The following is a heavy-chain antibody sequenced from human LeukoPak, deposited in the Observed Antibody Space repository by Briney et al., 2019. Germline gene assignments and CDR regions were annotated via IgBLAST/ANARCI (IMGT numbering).Heavy chain of an antibody. Sequence: GGSLRLSCAASGFTFSSYAMSWVRQAPGKGLEWVSAISGSGGSTYYADSVKGRFTISRDNSKNTLYLQMNSLRAEDTAVYYYAKSRLVVVVTAIFDYWGQGTLVTVSS. CDR1: GFTFSSYA. CDR2: ISGSGGST. J-gene: IGHJ4*02. V-gene: IGHV3-23*01. CDR3: AKSRLVVVVTAIFDY. D-gene: IGHD2-21*02.